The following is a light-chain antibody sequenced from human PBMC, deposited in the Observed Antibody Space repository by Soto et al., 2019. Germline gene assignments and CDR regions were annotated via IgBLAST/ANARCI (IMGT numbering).Light chain of an antibody. CDR3: SSEAGSRYV. V-gene: IGLV2-8*01. CDR2: EVS. J-gene: IGLJ1*01. Sequence: QSALTQPPSASGSPGQSVTISCTGTSSDVGGYNYVSWYQQHPGKAPKLMIYEVSKRPSGVPDRFSGSKSGNTASLTVSGLQAEDEADYYCSSEAGSRYVFGTGTKLTVL. CDR1: SSDVGGYNY.